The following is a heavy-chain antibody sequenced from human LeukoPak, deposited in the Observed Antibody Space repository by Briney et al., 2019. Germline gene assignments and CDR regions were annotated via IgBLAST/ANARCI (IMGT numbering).Heavy chain of an antibody. D-gene: IGHD1-7*01. CDR1: GFTFSSYA. CDR3: AKIVGITGTTRSFDFDY. J-gene: IGHJ4*02. CDR2: ISGSGGST. Sequence: GGSLRLSCAASGFTFSSYAMSWVRQAPGKGLEWVSAISGSGGSTYYADSVKGRFTISRGNSRNTLYLQMNSLRAEDTAVYYCAKIVGITGTTRSFDFDYWGQGTLVTVSS. V-gene: IGHV3-23*01.